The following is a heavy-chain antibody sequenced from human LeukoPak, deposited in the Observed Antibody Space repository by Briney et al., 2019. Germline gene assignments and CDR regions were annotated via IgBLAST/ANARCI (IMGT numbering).Heavy chain of an antibody. J-gene: IGHJ5*02. V-gene: IGHV1-69*01. D-gene: IGHD2-2*01. CDR2: IIPIFGTA. CDR1: GGTFSSYA. CDR3: ARDGRDIVVVPAAGEDWFDP. Sequence: ASVKVSCKASGGTFSSYAISWVRQALGQGLEWMGGIIPIFGTANYAQKFQGRVTITADESTSTAYMELSSLRSEDTAVYYCARDGRDIVVVPAAGEDWFDPWGQGTLVTVSS.